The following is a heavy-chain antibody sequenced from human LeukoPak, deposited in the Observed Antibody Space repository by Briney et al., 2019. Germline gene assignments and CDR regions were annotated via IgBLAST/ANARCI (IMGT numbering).Heavy chain of an antibody. V-gene: IGHV4-59*08. CDR2: IYYSGST. J-gene: IGHJ4*02. Sequence: SETLSLTCTVSGGSISSYYWSWIRQPPGKGLEWIGYIYYSGSTNYNPSLKSRVTISVDTSKNQFSLKLSSVTAADTAVYYCARPNSGSCYYPFDYWGQGTLVTVSS. CDR3: ARPNSGSCYYPFDY. CDR1: GGSISSYY. D-gene: IGHD3-22*01.